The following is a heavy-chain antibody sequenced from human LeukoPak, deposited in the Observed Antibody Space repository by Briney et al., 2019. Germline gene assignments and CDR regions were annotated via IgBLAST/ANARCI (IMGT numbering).Heavy chain of an antibody. Sequence: ASVKVSCKASGYTFTGYYMHWVRQAPGQGLEWMGWINPNSGGTNYAQKFQGRVTMTRDTSISTAYMELSRLRSDDTAVYYCARDEALGGYDFWSGYYTGSIGYFDYWGQGTLVTVSS. CDR1: GYTFTGYY. V-gene: IGHV1-2*02. J-gene: IGHJ4*02. CDR3: ARDEALGGYDFWSGYYTGSIGYFDY. CDR2: INPNSGGT. D-gene: IGHD3-3*01.